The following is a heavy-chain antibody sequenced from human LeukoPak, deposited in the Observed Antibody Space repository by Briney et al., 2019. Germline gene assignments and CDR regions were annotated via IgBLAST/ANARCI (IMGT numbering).Heavy chain of an antibody. CDR3: ARVLRYCSGGNCYSGGLGYMDV. CDR1: GFTFSSYE. D-gene: IGHD2-15*01. J-gene: IGHJ6*03. CDR2: ISRSGSTK. V-gene: IGHV3-48*03. Sequence: GGSLRLSCAASGFTFSSYEMNWVRQAPGKGLEWVSYISRSGSTKYYADSVKGRFTISRDNAKNPLFLQMDSLRAEDTAVYYCARVLRYCSGGNCYSGGLGYMDVWGKGTTVTISS.